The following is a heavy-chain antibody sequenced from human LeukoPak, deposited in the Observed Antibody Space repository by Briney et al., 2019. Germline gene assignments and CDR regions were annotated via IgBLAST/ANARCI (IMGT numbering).Heavy chain of an antibody. Sequence: PSETLSLTCAVYGGSFSGYYWSWIRQPPGKGLEWVGEINHSGSTNYNPSLESRVTISVDTSKNQFSLKLSSVTAADTAVYYCARGRYSGYGHDYWGQGTLVTVSS. V-gene: IGHV4-34*01. CDR3: ARGRYSGYGHDY. J-gene: IGHJ4*02. D-gene: IGHD5-12*01. CDR2: INHSGST. CDR1: GGSFSGYY.